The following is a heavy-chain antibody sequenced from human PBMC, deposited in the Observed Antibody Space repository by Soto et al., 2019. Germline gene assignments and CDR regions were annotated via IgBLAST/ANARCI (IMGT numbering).Heavy chain of an antibody. V-gene: IGHV1-69*01. J-gene: IGHJ6*02. Sequence: QVQLVQSGAEVKKPGSSVKVSCKASGGTFNNHGIAWVRQAPGQGLEWMGGITPALGPANYAPKFQGRVTITADESTSTAYMELSSLRSEDTAVYYCARDRPNAILGVVLSYGLDVWGQGTTVTVSS. D-gene: IGHD3-3*01. CDR2: ITPALGPA. CDR3: ARDRPNAILGVVLSYGLDV. CDR1: GGTFNNHG.